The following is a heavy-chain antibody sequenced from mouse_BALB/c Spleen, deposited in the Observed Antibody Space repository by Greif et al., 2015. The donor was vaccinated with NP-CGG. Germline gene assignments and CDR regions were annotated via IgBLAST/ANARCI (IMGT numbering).Heavy chain of an antibody. Sequence: QVQLQQPGAELAKPGASVKLSCKASGYTFTSYYMYWVKQRPGQGLEWIGGINPSNGGTNFSEKFKSKATLTVDKSSSTAYMQLSSLTSEDSAVYYCTRFYYGSSAFDYWGQGTTLTVSS. V-gene: IGHV1S81*02. CDR2: INPSNGGT. D-gene: IGHD1-1*01. CDR3: TRFYYGSSAFDY. J-gene: IGHJ2*01. CDR1: GYTFTSYY.